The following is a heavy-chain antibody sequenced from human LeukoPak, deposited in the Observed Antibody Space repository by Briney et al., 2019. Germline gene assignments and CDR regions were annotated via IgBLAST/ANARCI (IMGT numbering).Heavy chain of an antibody. CDR1: GGSISSGDYY. CDR2: IYYSGST. Sequence: SETLSLTCTVSGGSISSGDYYCSWIRQPPGKGLEWIGYIYYSGSTYYNPSLKSRVTISVDTSKNQFSLKLSSVTAADTAVYYCAREEVVPAAMGAYFDHWGQGTLVTVSS. V-gene: IGHV4-30-4*08. J-gene: IGHJ4*02. D-gene: IGHD2-2*01. CDR3: AREEVVPAAMGAYFDH.